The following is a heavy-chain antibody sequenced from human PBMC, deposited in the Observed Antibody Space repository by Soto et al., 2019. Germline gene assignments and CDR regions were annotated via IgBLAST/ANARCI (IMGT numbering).Heavy chain of an antibody. CDR3: GRGRSGQIVVFY. CDR1: GYTFTGHY. CDR2: IGPESGAT. J-gene: IGHJ4*02. V-gene: IGHV1-2*02. Sequence: GDSVKVSCKASGYTFTGHYIHWVRQAPEQGPEWMGEIGPESGATRYAQKFQGRVTMTRDTSITTVYMELKNLSPDDTAVYYCGRGRSGQIVVFYWGQGTPVTVSS. D-gene: IGHD1-26*01.